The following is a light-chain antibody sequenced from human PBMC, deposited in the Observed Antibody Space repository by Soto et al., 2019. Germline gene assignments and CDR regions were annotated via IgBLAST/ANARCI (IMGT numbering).Light chain of an antibody. CDR2: AAS. CDR1: QGISRW. V-gene: IGKV1-12*01. CDR3: QQADSFPIT. J-gene: IGKJ5*01. Sequence: DIQMTQSPTSVSASVGDRVTITCRASQGISRWLAWYQQKPGKAPNLLIYAASSLQSGVPSRFSGSGSGTDFTLTINSLQPEDFATYYCQQADSFPITFGQGTRLEIK.